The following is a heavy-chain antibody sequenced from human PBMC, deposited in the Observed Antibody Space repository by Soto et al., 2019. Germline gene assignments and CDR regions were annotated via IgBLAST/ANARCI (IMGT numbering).Heavy chain of an antibody. Sequence: GGSLRLSCAASGFTFSSYWMHWVRQVPEKGLVWVSRINSDGSITNYTDAVKGRFTISRDNVKNTLYLQMNSLRAEDTAVYYCVRYPRSVGGSYRPDYWGQGTLVTVSS. CDR1: GFTFSSYW. CDR2: INSDGSIT. CDR3: VRYPRSVGGSYRPDY. V-gene: IGHV3-74*01. J-gene: IGHJ4*02. D-gene: IGHD3-16*02.